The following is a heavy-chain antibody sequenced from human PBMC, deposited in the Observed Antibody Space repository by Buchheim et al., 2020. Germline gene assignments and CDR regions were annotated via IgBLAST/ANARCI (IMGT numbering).Heavy chain of an antibody. CDR3: ARDSDYDSSSDY. D-gene: IGHD3-22*01. CDR2: ISSSGSTI. CDR1: GFTFSSYE. J-gene: IGHJ4*02. Sequence: EVQLVESGGGLVQPGGSLTLSCAASGFTFSSYEMNWVRQAPGKGLEWVSNISSSGSTIYYADSVKARFTIFRDNAKNTLYLQMNSLRAEDTAVYYCARDSDYDSSSDYWGQGTL. V-gene: IGHV3-48*03.